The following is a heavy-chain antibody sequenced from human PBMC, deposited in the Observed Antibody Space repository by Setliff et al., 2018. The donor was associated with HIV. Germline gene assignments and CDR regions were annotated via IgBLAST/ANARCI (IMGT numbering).Heavy chain of an antibody. Sequence: GASVKVSCKASGYTFTNYYIHWVRQAPGQGLEWMGLINPSGGRTSYAQKFQGRLTMTSDTSRSTVYMELSSLRSEDTAVYYCARCYYDSSGPTDAFDIWGQGTVVTVSS. V-gene: IGHV1-46*01. CDR1: GYTFTNYY. CDR2: INPSGGRT. J-gene: IGHJ3*02. D-gene: IGHD3-22*01. CDR3: ARCYYDSSGPTDAFDI.